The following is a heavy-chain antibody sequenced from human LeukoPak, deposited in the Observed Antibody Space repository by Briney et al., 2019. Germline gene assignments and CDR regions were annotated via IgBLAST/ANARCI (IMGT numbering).Heavy chain of an antibody. CDR3: ARSSGWNYFIYSDAFDI. CDR1: GVSFSGYY. D-gene: IGHD1-7*01. Sequence: SETLSLTCAVYGVSFSGYYWSWIRQPPGKGLEWIGEINHSGSTNYNPSLKSRVTISVDTSKNQFSLKLSSVTAADTAVYYCARSSGWNYFIYSDAFDIWGQGTMVTVSS. V-gene: IGHV4-34*01. CDR2: INHSGST. J-gene: IGHJ3*02.